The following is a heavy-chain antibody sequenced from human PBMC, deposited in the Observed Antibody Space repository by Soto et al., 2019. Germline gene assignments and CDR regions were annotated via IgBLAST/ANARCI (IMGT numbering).Heavy chain of an antibody. CDR3: SKDHLTTTVTTVGY. D-gene: IGHD4-17*01. J-gene: IGHJ4*02. V-gene: IGHV3-30*18. CDR2: ISYHGSDK. Sequence: QVQLVESGGGVVQPGRSLRLSCAASGFTFSNYGMHWVRQAPGKGLEWVAVISYHGSDKYYADSVKGRFTISRDNSKNTLDLQMDGLRAEDTAVYFCSKDHLTTTVTTVGYWGQGTLVTVSS. CDR1: GFTFSNYG.